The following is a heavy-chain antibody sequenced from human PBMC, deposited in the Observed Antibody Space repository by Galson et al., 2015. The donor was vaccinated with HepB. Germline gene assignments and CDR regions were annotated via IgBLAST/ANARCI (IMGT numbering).Heavy chain of an antibody. J-gene: IGHJ3*02. V-gene: IGHV3-30*18. CDR2: ISYDGSNK. D-gene: IGHD4-17*01. CDR1: GFTFSSYG. CDR3: AKPAEPYILNDYGDYVDRTASGNDAFDI. Sequence: SLRLSCAASGFTFSSYGMHWVRQAPGKGLEWVAVISYDGSNKYYADSVKGRFTISRDNSKNTLYLQMNSLRAEDTAVYYCAKPAEPYILNDYGDYVDRTASGNDAFDIWGQGTMVTVSS.